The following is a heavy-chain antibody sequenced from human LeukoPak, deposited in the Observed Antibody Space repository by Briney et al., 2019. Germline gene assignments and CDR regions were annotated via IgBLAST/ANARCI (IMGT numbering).Heavy chain of an antibody. CDR1: GYTFTCYY. J-gene: IGHJ6*02. V-gene: IGHV1-2*06. CDR3: ARVATSPYCSSTSCYFDGMDV. D-gene: IGHD2-2*01. Sequence: ASVKVSCKASGYTFTCYYMHWVRQAPGQGLEWMGRINPNSGGTNYAQKFQGRVTMTRDTSISTAYMELSRLRSDDTAVYYCARVATSPYCSSTSCYFDGMDVWGQGTTVTVSS. CDR2: INPNSGGT.